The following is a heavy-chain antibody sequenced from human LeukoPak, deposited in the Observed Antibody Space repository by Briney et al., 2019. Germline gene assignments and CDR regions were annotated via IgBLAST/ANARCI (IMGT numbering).Heavy chain of an antibody. J-gene: IGHJ5*02. CDR3: ARHGRWVVPNNWFDP. Sequence: PSETLSLTCTVSGGSSSSYYWSWIRQPPGKGLEWIGNIYYSGSTNYNPSLKSRVTISVDTSKNQFSLKLSSVTAADTAVYYCARHGRWVVPNNWFDPWGQGTLVTVSS. CDR1: GGSSSSYY. V-gene: IGHV4-59*08. D-gene: IGHD2-2*01. CDR2: IYYSGST.